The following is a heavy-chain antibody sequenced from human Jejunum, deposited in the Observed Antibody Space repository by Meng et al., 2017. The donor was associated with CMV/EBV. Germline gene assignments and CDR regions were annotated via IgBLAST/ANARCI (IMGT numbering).Heavy chain of an antibody. CDR1: GGFFIGYY. CDR2: INDIGST. J-gene: IGHJ4*02. Sequence: PSETLSLTCGFSGGFFIGYYWSWIRQPPGKGLEWIGEINDIGSTNYNPSLKSRVSISVDTSKKQFSLKLTSVTAADTAVYYCARYYIYWGQGTLVTVSS. V-gene: IGHV4-34*01. D-gene: IGHD3-10*01. CDR3: ARYYIY.